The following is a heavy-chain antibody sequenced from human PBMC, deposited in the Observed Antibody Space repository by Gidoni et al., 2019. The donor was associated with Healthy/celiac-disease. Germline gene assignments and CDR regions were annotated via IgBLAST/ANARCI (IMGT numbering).Heavy chain of an antibody. D-gene: IGHD3-10*01. Sequence: VQLVESGGGVVEPGRALRLSCAASGFTLSSYARQWVRQAPGNGLECVAVRSYEGLNKDYAYSAKGRFTITRDNSKNTLYLQMNSRRADATAVYYCARDWFGELLYLGVYDAVDIWGQGTMVTVSS. CDR1: GFTLSSYA. J-gene: IGHJ3*02. V-gene: IGHV3-30*04. CDR3: ARDWFGELLYLGVYDAVDI. CDR2: RSYEGLNK.